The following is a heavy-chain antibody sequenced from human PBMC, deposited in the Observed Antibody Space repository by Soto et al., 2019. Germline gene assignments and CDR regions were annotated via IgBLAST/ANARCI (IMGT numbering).Heavy chain of an antibody. CDR2: IIPILGIA. V-gene: IGHV1-69*02. D-gene: IGHD3-16*01. J-gene: IGHJ6*02. CDR3: ARRVGGGYYYYGMDV. CDR1: GGTFSSYT. Sequence: QVQLVQSGAEVKKPGSSVKVSCKASGGTFSSYTISWVRQAPGQGLEWMGRIIPILGIANYAQKFQGRVTITADKSTSTGYMELSSLRSEDTAVYYCARRVGGGYYYYGMDVWGQGTTVTVSS.